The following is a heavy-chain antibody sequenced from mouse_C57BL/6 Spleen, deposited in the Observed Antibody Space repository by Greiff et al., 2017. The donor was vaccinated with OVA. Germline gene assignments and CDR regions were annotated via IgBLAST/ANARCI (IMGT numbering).Heavy chain of an antibody. Sequence: EVMLVESGGDLVKPGGSLKLSCAASGFTFSSYGMSWVRQTPDKRLEWVATISSGGSYTYYPDSVKGRFTISRDNAKNTLYLQMSSLKSEDTAMYYCARLQGYDGLYYFDYWGQGTTLTVSS. CDR1: GFTFSSYG. CDR2: ISSGGSYT. V-gene: IGHV5-6*01. CDR3: ARLQGYDGLYYFDY. D-gene: IGHD2-3*01. J-gene: IGHJ2*01.